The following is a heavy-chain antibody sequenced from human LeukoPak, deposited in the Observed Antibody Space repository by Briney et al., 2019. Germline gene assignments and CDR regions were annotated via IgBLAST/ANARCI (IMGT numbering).Heavy chain of an antibody. CDR2: IYYSGST. J-gene: IGHJ4*02. CDR1: DGSISSGGYY. CDR3: ARVTVTHAVVDY. D-gene: IGHD4-17*01. Sequence: SQTLSLTCTVSDGSISSGGYYWSWIRQHPGKGLEWIGYIYYSGSTYYNPSLKSRVTISVDTSKNQFSLKLSSVTAADTAVYYCARVTVTHAVVDYWGQGTLVTVSS. V-gene: IGHV4-31*03.